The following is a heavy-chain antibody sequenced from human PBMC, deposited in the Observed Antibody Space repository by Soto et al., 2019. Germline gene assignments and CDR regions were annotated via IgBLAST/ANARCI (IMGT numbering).Heavy chain of an antibody. Sequence: PSETLSLTCTVSGGSISSTTYYWGWMRQPPGKGLEWIASFFIGGNTYYNPSLKSRVTISVDTSKNQFSLKLSSVTAADTAVYYCAREGRITMVRGLKLDAFDIWGQGTMVTGSS. CDR1: GGSISSTTYY. J-gene: IGHJ3*02. CDR3: AREGRITMVRGLKLDAFDI. V-gene: IGHV4-39*07. CDR2: FFIGGNT. D-gene: IGHD3-10*01.